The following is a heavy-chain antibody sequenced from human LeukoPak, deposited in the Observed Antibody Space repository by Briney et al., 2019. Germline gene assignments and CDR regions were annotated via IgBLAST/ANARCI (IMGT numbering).Heavy chain of an antibody. Sequence: GGSLRLSCAASGFTFSSYAMSWVRQAPGQELEWVSAIGGTNGRTYYADSVKGRFTISRDNSKNTLYLQMNSLSVEDTAVYYCARVGYYASGPFSYFDYWGQGTLVTVSS. V-gene: IGHV3-23*01. J-gene: IGHJ4*02. D-gene: IGHD3-10*01. CDR1: GFTFSSYA. CDR2: IGGTNGRT. CDR3: ARVGYYASGPFSYFDY.